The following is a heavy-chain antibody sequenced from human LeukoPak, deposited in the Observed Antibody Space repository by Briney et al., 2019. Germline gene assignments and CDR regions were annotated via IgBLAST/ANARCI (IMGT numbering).Heavy chain of an antibody. D-gene: IGHD6-6*01. Sequence: SETLSLTCTVSGGSISDKYWSWIRQPPGKGLEWIGYTYTSGRTHYNPSLKSRVTILVDTSKDQSSLKLTSVTAADTAMYFCARDWGVEGRPGYMDVWGKGTTVTVSS. CDR2: TYTSGRT. J-gene: IGHJ6*03. CDR3: ARDWGVEGRPGYMDV. V-gene: IGHV4-59*01. CDR1: GGSISDKY.